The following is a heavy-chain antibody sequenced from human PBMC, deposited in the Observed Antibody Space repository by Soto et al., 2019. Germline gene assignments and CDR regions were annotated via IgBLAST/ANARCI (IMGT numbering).Heavy chain of an antibody. D-gene: IGHD3-3*01. Sequence: QDQLVQSGAEVKKPGASVNVSCKASVFTSSGISWVRQAPGPRLEWMGWISTHNGNTIYAQKFQGRVIMTMDTSTTTVYMELRSLRPDDTAVYLCAREGILGLFDAYDLWGQGTMVTVSS. CDR3: AREGILGLFDAYDL. J-gene: IGHJ3*01. CDR2: ISTHNGNT. V-gene: IGHV1-18*04. CDR1: VFTSSG.